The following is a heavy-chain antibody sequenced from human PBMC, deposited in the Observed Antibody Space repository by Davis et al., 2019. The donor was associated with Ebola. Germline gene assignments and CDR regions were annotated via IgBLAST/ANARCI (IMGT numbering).Heavy chain of an antibody. CDR3: ARDPYDILTGHDYGMDV. D-gene: IGHD3-9*01. V-gene: IGHV4-39*07. J-gene: IGHJ6*02. CDR1: GGPITTSTYY. CDR2: IYYRGST. Sequence: SETLSPTCTLSGGPITTSTYYWGCIRQPPGKGLEWIGSIYYRGSTNYNPSLKSRVTISVDTSKNQFSLKLSSVTAADTAVYYCARDPYDILTGHDYGMDVWGQGTTVTVSS.